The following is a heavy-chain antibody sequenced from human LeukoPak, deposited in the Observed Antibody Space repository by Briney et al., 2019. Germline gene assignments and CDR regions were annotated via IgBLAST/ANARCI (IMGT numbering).Heavy chain of an antibody. CDR3: ARGVYSSDAGPN. D-gene: IGHD6-19*01. J-gene: IGHJ4*02. Sequence: GASVTVSFTASGYTFTVYYMHWVRQAPGQGMEWMGWINPNSGGTNYAQKFQGRVTITRDTSISTAYMELSRLRSDDTAVYYCARGVYSSDAGPNWGQGTLVTVSS. CDR2: INPNSGGT. V-gene: IGHV1-2*02. CDR1: GYTFTVYY.